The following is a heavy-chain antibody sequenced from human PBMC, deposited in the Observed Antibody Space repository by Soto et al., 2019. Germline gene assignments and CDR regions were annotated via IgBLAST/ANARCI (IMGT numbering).Heavy chain of an antibody. Sequence: GGSLRLSCSDSWFTVTSYYISWCRQAPGKGLEWVSLIYNGGNTNYADSVKGLFTISRDNSKNTLYLQMNSLRAEDTAVYYCARDYYYGSGNYYRADYYHYGMDVWGQGTTVIVSS. CDR3: ARDYYYGSGNYYRADYYHYGMDV. J-gene: IGHJ6*01. D-gene: IGHD3-10*01. V-gene: IGHV3-53*01. CDR2: IYNGGNT. CDR1: WFTVTSYY.